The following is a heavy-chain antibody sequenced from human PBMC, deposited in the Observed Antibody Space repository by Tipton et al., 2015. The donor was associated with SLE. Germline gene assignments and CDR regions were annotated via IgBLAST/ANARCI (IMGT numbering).Heavy chain of an antibody. Sequence: TLSLTCTVSGGSISSHYWGWIRQPPGKGLEWIGYIYYSGSTNYNPSLKSRVTISVDTSKNQFSLKLSSVTAADTAVYYCARVVVYDSSGYYYWDWGQGTLVTVSS. CDR2: IYYSGST. V-gene: IGHV4-59*11. J-gene: IGHJ4*02. CDR1: GGSISSHY. D-gene: IGHD3-22*01. CDR3: ARVVVYDSSGYYYWD.